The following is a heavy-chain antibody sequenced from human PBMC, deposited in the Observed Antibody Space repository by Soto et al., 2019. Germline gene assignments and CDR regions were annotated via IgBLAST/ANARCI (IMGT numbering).Heavy chain of an antibody. CDR2: INHSGST. V-gene: IGHV4-34*01. J-gene: IGHJ6*03. D-gene: IGHD2-2*02. CDR1: GGSSSGYY. Sequence: SETLSLTCAVYGGSSSGYYWSWIRQPPGKGLEWIGEINHSGSTNYNPYLKSRVTISVDTSKNQLSLLLSSVTAADTALYYCARGYCSSTSCYRYYYYYYMDVWGKGTTVTVSS. CDR3: ARGYCSSTSCYRYYYYYYMDV.